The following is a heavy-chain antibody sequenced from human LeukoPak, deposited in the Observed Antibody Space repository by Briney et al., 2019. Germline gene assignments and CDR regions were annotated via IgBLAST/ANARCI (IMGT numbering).Heavy chain of an antibody. Sequence: GGSLRLSCAASGFTVSSSYMSWVRQAPGKGLEWVSVIYSGGSTYYADSVKGRFTISRDNSKNTLYLQMNSLRAEDTAVYYCARYGSGSYYNLFDYWGQGTLVTVSS. V-gene: IGHV3-53*01. D-gene: IGHD3-10*01. CDR2: IYSGGST. J-gene: IGHJ4*02. CDR3: ARYGSGSYYNLFDY. CDR1: GFTVSSSY.